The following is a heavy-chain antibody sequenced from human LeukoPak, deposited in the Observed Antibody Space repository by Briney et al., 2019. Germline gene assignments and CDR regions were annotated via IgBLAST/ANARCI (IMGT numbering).Heavy chain of an antibody. V-gene: IGHV4-34*01. CDR1: GGSFRGYY. J-gene: IGHJ6*02. CDR2: INHSGST. Sequence: SETLPLTCAVHGGSFRGYYWSSSRQPPGKGVEWVGEINHSGSTNYNPSLKSRVTISVDTSKIHFSLKLSSVTAADTAVYYCARGPNIYYYYYGMDVWGQGTTVTVSS. CDR3: ARGPNIYYYYYGMDV.